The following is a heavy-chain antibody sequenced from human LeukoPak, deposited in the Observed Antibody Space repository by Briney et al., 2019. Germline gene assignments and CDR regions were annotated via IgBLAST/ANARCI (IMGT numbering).Heavy chain of an antibody. CDR2: IYSGGST. CDR3: ARNWFDP. V-gene: IGHV3-53*05. CDR1: GFTFSMYA. J-gene: IGHJ5*02. Sequence: GGSLRLSCAASGFTFSMYAMNWVRQAPGKGLEWVSVIYSGGSTYYADSVKGRFTISRDKSKNTVYLQMNSLRFEDTAMYYCARNWFDPWGQGTLVTVSS.